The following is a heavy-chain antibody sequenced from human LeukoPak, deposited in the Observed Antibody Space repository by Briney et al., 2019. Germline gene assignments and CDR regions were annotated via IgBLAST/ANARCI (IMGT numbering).Heavy chain of an antibody. CDR3: ARAPRLLIGNNGVDC. V-gene: IGHV3-30*01. CDR1: GFTFSNYP. D-gene: IGHD2-21*01. J-gene: IGHJ4*02. CDR2: ISYDGSNK. Sequence: GGALRLFCSASGFTFSNYPMHWVRQTPGKGLEWVAVISYDGSNKFYSDPVKGRSTVSRDNSNNTLSLQINSLRPEDTAVYYCARAPRLLIGNNGVDCWGRGTRVTVSS.